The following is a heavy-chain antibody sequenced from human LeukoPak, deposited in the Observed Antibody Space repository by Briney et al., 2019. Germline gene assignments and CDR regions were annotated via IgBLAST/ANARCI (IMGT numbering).Heavy chain of an antibody. Sequence: GASVKVSCKVSGFPLSELSMYWVRQAPGKGLEWIGGFDPADVGTFYAQKFQARVTITADTSTHTFYMLVNSLRSDDTAVYYCATDPMGASYSDGHDNWGQGTLVAVSS. CDR1: GFPLSELS. J-gene: IGHJ4*02. CDR2: FDPADVGT. V-gene: IGHV1-24*01. CDR3: ATDPMGASYSDGHDN. D-gene: IGHD6-13*01.